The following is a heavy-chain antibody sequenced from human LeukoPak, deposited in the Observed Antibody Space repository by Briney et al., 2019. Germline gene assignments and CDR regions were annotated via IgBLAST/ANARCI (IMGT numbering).Heavy chain of an antibody. J-gene: IGHJ4*02. CDR2: INSDGSWT. Sequence: GGSLRLSCAASGSYWMHWVRQAPGKGLVWVSHINSDGSWTSYADSVKGRFTISKDNAKNTVYLQMNNLRAEDTAVHYCVSFYETYWGRGTLVTVSS. CDR3: VSFYETY. V-gene: IGHV3-74*01. CDR1: GSYW. D-gene: IGHD2/OR15-2a*01.